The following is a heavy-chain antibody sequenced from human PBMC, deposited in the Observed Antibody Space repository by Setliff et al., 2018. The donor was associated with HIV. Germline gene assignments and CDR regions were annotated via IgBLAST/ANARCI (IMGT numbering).Heavy chain of an antibody. CDR3: AVDLGDYYYDTTDYYYGGGLGY. V-gene: IGHV1-58*01. Sequence: SVKVSCKASRFAFTSAAVQWVRQARGQRPEWIGWIVVGSGNTKYAQRFQERVTITRDMSTRTAYMELSSLRSEDTAVYYCAVDLGDYYYDTTDYYYGGGLGYWGQGTLVTVS. D-gene: IGHD3-22*01. J-gene: IGHJ4*02. CDR2: IVVGSGNT. CDR1: RFAFTSAA.